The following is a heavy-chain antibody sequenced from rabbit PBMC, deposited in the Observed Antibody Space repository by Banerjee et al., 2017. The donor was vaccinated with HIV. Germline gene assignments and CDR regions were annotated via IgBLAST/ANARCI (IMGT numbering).Heavy chain of an antibody. CDR2: IYTGSGST. CDR3: ARSYTGIPVLNF. CDR1: GFSFSGGFW. Sequence: QEHLEESGGDLVKPEGSLTLTCTASGFSFSGGFWICWVRQAPGMGLEWIGCIYTGSGSTVYASWAKGRFTISKTSSTTVTLQMTSLTAADTATYFCARSYTGIPVLNFWGPGTLVTVS. J-gene: IGHJ6*01. V-gene: IGHV1S45*01. D-gene: IGHD4-2*01.